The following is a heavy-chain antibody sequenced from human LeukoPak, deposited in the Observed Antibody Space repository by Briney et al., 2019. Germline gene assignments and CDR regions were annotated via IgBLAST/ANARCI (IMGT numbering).Heavy chain of an antibody. CDR1: GGSISSYY. V-gene: IGHV4-4*07. D-gene: IGHD3-10*01. CDR3: ARESRVRGVIITGYYYYGMDV. CDR2: IYTSGST. Sequence: RPSETLSLTCTVSGGSISSYYWSWIRQPAGKGLEWIGRIYTSGSTNYNPSLKSRVTMSVDTSKNQFSLKLSSVTAADTAVYYCARESRVRGVIITGYYYYGMDVWGQGTTVTVSS. J-gene: IGHJ6*02.